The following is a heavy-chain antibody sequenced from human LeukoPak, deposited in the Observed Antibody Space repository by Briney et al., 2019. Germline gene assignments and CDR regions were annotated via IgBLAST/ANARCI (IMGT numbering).Heavy chain of an antibody. D-gene: IGHD3-10*01. Sequence: SETLSLTCTVSGGSISSYYWSWIRQPPGKGLEWIGYIYYSGSTNYNPSLKSRVTISVDTSKNQFSLKLSSLTAADTPVYYCARGLLGDDYWGQGTLVTVSS. J-gene: IGHJ4*02. CDR2: IYYSGST. V-gene: IGHV4-59*01. CDR3: ARGLLGDDY. CDR1: GGSISSYY.